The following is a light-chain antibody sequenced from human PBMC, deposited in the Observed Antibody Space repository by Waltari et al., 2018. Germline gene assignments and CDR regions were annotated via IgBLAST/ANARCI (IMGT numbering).Light chain of an antibody. CDR3: QRYSSYPPT. Sequence: DIQMTQSPSTLSASVGDRVTITCRASQYINTWLAWYQQKPGKAPKLLISKASSLEYEVPLRFSGSGFGTEFTLTISSLQPDDSATYYCQRYSSYPPTFGGGTMLEIK. CDR1: QYINTW. J-gene: IGKJ4*01. V-gene: IGKV1-5*03. CDR2: KAS.